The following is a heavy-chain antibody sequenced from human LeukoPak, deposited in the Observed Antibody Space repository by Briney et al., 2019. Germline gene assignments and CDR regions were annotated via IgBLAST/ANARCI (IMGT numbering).Heavy chain of an antibody. D-gene: IGHD2-15*01. CDR1: GYTFTGYY. CDR2: INPNSGDT. V-gene: IGHV1-2*02. Sequence: VASVKVSCKASGYTFTGYYMRWVRQAPGQGLEWVGWINPNSGDTNYAQKFQGRVTMIRDTSNSTAYMELSRLRSDETAVYCCARTSYDSCYYEYFQHWGQGTLVTVSS. J-gene: IGHJ1*01. CDR3: ARTSYDSCYYEYFQH.